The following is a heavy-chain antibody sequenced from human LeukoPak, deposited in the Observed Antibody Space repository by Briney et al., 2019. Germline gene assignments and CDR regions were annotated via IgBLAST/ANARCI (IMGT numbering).Heavy chain of an antibody. D-gene: IGHD6-13*01. CDR1: GFTFSNFD. CDR3: AKGSSSYYFAFDI. J-gene: IGHJ3*02. V-gene: IGHV3-23*01. CDR2: ISGSGGST. Sequence: GGSLRLSCTASGFTFSNFDMGWVRQAPGKGLEWVSGISGSGGSTYYADSVKGRFTISRDNSKNTLYLQMNSLRAEDTAVYYCAKGSSSYYFAFDIWGQGTMVTVSS.